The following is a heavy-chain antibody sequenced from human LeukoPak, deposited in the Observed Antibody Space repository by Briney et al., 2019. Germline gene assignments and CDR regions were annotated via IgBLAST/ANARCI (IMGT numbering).Heavy chain of an antibody. D-gene: IGHD2-2*01. J-gene: IGHJ5*02. CDR1: GDSVSSNSVT. V-gene: IGHV6-1*01. CDR2: TYYRSTWYN. Sequence: SQTLSLTCAIRGDSVSSNSVTWNWIRQSPSRGLEWLGRTYYRSTWYNDYAVSVRGRITVNPDTSKNQFSLHLNSVTPEDTAVYYCARRLTQYDCFDPWGQGILVTVSS. CDR3: ARRLTQYDCFDP.